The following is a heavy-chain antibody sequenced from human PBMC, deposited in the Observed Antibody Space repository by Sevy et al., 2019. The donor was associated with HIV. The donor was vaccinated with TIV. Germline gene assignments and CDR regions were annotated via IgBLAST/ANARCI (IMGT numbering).Heavy chain of an antibody. V-gene: IGHV3-23*01. Sequence: GGSLRLSCAASGFTFSSYAMSWVRQAPGKGLEWVSAISGSGGSTYYADSVKGRFTISRDNSKNTLYLQMNSLRAEDTAVYYCAKGSELLGYCSSTSCSNSYYYGMDVWGQGTTVTVSS. D-gene: IGHD2-2*01. J-gene: IGHJ6*02. CDR3: AKGSELLGYCSSTSCSNSYYYGMDV. CDR1: GFTFSSYA. CDR2: ISGSGGST.